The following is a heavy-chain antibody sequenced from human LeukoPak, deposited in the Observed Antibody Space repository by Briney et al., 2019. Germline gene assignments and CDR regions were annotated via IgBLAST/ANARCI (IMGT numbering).Heavy chain of an antibody. CDR3: ATLWLRALVAFDI. CDR2: INHSGST. Sequence: SETLSLTCAVYGGSFSGYYWSWIRQPPGKGLEWIGEINHSGSTNYNPSLKSRVTISADTSKNQFSLKLSSVTAADTAVYYCATLWLRALVAFDIWGQGTMVTVSS. V-gene: IGHV4-34*01. J-gene: IGHJ3*02. CDR1: GGSFSGYY. D-gene: IGHD5-18*01.